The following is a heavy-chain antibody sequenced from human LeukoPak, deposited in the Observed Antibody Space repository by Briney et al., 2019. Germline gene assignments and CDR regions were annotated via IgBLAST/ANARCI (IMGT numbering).Heavy chain of an antibody. D-gene: IGHD5-18*01. V-gene: IGHV4-59*08. CDR3: ARQYSYGSSDY. Sequence: SETLSLTCTVSGGSISSYYWSWIRQPAGKGLEWIGYIYYTGSTNYNPSLKSRVTISVDTSKNQFSLNLSSVTAADTAVYYCARQYSYGSSDYWGQGTLVTVSS. CDR2: IYYTGST. J-gene: IGHJ4*02. CDR1: GGSISSYY.